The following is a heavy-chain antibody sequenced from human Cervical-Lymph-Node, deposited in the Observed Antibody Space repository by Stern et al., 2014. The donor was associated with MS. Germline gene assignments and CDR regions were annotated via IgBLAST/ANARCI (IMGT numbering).Heavy chain of an antibody. D-gene: IGHD3-22*01. CDR2: INPGGGGA. V-gene: IGHV1-46*01. J-gene: IGHJ4*02. CDR1: GFTFTSYD. Sequence: MQLVESGAEVRKPGASVKVSCKASGFTFTSYDIHWVRQATGQGLEWMGKINPGGGGASYAQKFQGRVTVTRDTSTNTVYMELSSLRSEDTAVYYCARDSYDSKLRFDFWGQGTLVTVSS. CDR3: ARDSYDSKLRFDF.